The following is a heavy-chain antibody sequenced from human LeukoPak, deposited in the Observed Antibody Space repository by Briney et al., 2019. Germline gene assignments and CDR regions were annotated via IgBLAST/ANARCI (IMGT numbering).Heavy chain of an antibody. J-gene: IGHJ4*02. V-gene: IGHV4-34*01. CDR3: ARGYSSNWTGGYYFDH. CDR1: GGSFSGYY. Sequence: SETLSLTCAVYGGSFSGYYWSSIRQPPGRGLEWNGQINHSGNHNHNPSLTSRVTISLDTSKNQFPLKLSSATAADPGVYYRARGYSSNWTGGYYFDHWGQGTLVTVSS. CDR2: INHSGNH. D-gene: IGHD6-13*01.